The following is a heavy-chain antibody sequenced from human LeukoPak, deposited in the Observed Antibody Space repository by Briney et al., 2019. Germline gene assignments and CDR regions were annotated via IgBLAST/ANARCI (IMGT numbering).Heavy chain of an antibody. D-gene: IGHD3-22*01. J-gene: IGHJ3*02. V-gene: IGHV4-39*07. CDR3: ARDGFGYDSSGYNAFDI. CDR1: GGSISSSSYY. CDR2: IYYSGST. Sequence: PSETLSLTCTVSGGSISSSSYYWGWIRQPPGKGLEWIGSIYYSGSTYYNPSLKSRVTISVDTSKNQFSLKLSSVPAADTAVYYCARDGFGYDSSGYNAFDIWGQGTMVTVSS.